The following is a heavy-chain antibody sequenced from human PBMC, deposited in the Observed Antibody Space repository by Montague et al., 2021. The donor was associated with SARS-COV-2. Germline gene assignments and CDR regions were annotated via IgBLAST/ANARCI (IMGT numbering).Heavy chain of an antibody. CDR3: ARDERYSGYDWFGP. Sequence: SLRLSCAASGFTFSSYAMHWVRQAPGKGLEWVAVISYDGSNKYYADSVKGRFTISRDNSKNTLYLQMNSLRAEDAAVYYCARDERYSGYDWFGPWGQGTLVTVSS. CDR2: ISYDGSNK. J-gene: IGHJ5*02. CDR1: GFTFSSYA. V-gene: IGHV3-30-3*01. D-gene: IGHD5-12*01.